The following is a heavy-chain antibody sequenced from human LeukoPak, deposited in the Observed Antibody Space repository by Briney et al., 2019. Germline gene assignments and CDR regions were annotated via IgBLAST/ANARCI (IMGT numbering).Heavy chain of an antibody. J-gene: IGHJ5*02. CDR3: AKEPGIAAAGTSFGSNP. Sequence: GGSLRLSCAASGFTFSSYAMSWVRQAPWKGLEWVSAISGSGVTTYYADSVKGRFTMSRDNSKNTLYLQMNSLRAEDTAVYYCAKEPGIAAAGTSFGSNPWGQGTLVTVSS. V-gene: IGHV3-23*01. CDR1: GFTFSSYA. CDR2: ISGSGVTT. D-gene: IGHD6-13*01.